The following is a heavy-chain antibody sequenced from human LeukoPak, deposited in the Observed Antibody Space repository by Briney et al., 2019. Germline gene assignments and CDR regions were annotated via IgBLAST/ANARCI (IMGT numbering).Heavy chain of an antibody. Sequence: PGGSLRLSCAASGFTFSTYAVNWVRQAPGKGLEWVSTISGSGDSTYYADSVKGRFTISRDNSKNTLYLQMNSLRAEDTAVYYCAKGGWEKGRAFDIWGQGTMVTVSS. J-gene: IGHJ3*02. CDR2: ISGSGDST. D-gene: IGHD1-26*01. V-gene: IGHV3-23*01. CDR3: AKGGWEKGRAFDI. CDR1: GFTFSTYA.